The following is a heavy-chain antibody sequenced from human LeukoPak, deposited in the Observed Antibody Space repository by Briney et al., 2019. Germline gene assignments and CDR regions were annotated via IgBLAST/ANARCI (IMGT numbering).Heavy chain of an antibody. D-gene: IGHD4-17*01. CDR3: ARQGGDYYFDY. CDR2: IYYSGST. V-gene: IGHV4-30-4*01. J-gene: IGHJ4*02. Sequence: ASATLSLTCTVSGGSISSGDYYWSWIRQPPGKGLEWIGYIYYSGSTYYNPSLKSRVTISVDTSKNQFSLKLSSVTAADTAVYYCARQGGDYYFDYWGQGTLVTVSS. CDR1: GGSISSGDYY.